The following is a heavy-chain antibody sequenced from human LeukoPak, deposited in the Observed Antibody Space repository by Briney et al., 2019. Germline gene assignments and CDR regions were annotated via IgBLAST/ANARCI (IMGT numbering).Heavy chain of an antibody. CDR3: ARDRGIVGVLTGWFDP. J-gene: IGHJ5*02. D-gene: IGHD1-26*01. CDR1: GYTFTSYY. CDR2: INPSGGST. Sequence: ASVKVSXKASGYTFTSYYMHWVRQAPGQGLEWMGIINPSGGSTSYAQKFQGRVTMTRDTSTSTVYMELSSLRSEDTAVYYCARDRGIVGVLTGWFDPWGQGTLVTVSS. V-gene: IGHV1-46*01.